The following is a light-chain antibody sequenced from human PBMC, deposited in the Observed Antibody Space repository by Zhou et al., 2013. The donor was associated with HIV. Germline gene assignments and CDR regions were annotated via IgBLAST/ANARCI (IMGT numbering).Light chain of an antibody. V-gene: IGKV1-9*01. CDR2: AAS. Sequence: DIQLTQSPFFLSASVGDRVTISCRASQGSSNYVAWYQQKPGKAPKLLIYAASTLRSGVPSRFSGSGSGTQFTLTISTLQPDDFGTYYCQQCNSYPYTFGQGTKLEIK. CDR3: QQCNSYPYT. CDR1: QGSSNY. J-gene: IGKJ2*01.